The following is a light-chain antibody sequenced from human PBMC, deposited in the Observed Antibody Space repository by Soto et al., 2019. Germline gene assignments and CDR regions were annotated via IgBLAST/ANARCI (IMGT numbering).Light chain of an antibody. V-gene: IGKV3-15*01. CDR1: QTISSN. J-gene: IGKJ2*01. Sequence: EIVMTQSPATLSVSPGERATLSCRASQTISSNLAWYQQKPGQAPRLLIHGASTRATGVPARFSGSGSGTEFTLSVTSLESEDFAVYYCQQYNNWSPQYTFGQGIMLQIK. CDR2: GAS. CDR3: QQYNNWSPQYT.